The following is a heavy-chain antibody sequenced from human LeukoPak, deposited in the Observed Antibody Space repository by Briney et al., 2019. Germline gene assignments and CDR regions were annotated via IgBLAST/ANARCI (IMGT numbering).Heavy chain of an antibody. CDR1: GFTFSGSA. CDR2: IRSTANSYAT. V-gene: IGHV3-73*01. J-gene: IGHJ6*03. Sequence: GASLRLSCAASGFTFSGSAMHWVRQPSGKGLEWVGRIRSTANSYATAYAASVKGRFTISRDDSKNTAYLQMNSLKTEDTAVYYCTRHAALGYCGGGSCGQDYYYMDVWGKGTTVTVSS. D-gene: IGHD2-15*01. CDR3: TRHAALGYCGGGSCGQDYYYMDV.